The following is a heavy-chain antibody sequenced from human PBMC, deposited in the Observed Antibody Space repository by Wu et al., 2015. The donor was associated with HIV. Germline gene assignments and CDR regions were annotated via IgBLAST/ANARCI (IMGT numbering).Heavy chain of an antibody. D-gene: IGHD5-18*01. V-gene: IGHV1-2*02. CDR1: GYTFTGYY. CDR2: INPNNGGT. CDR3: AKXPDAREDSYGYLHYYMDV. Sequence: QGQVVQSGAEVKKPGASVKVSCKASGYTFTGYYIHWVRQAPGQGLEWMGWINPNNGGTNYAQKFQGRVTMTRDTSISTAYMELSRLTSDDTAVYYCAKXPDAREDSYGYLHYYMDVWGKGTTVTVSS. J-gene: IGHJ6*03.